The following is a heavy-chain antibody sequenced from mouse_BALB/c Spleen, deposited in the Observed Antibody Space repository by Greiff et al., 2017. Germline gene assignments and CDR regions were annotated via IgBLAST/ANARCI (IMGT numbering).Heavy chain of an antibody. CDR3: AIEYGHYGWIAY. V-gene: IGHV2-2*02. Sequence: VQLQQSGPGLVQPSQTLSITCTVSGFSLTSYGVHWVRQSPGQGLEWLGVIWSGGSTDYNAAFISRLCISKDNSKCQVFFKMNSLQANDAAIYYCAIEYGHYGWIAYWGQGTLVTVSA. CDR2: IWSGGST. D-gene: IGHD2-10*02. CDR1: GFSLTSYG. J-gene: IGHJ3*01.